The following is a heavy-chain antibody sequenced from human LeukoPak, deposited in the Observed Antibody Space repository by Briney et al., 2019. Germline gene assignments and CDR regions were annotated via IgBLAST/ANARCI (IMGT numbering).Heavy chain of an antibody. CDR2: ISGSGGST. CDR1: GFTFNTYA. V-gene: IGHV3-23*01. J-gene: IGHJ4*02. Sequence: PGGSLRLSCAASGFTFNTYAMSWVRQAPGKGLEWVSAISGSGGSTYYADSVKGRFTISRDNSKNTLYLRMNSLRAEDTAVYYCAKNLGPVDYWGQGTLVTVSS. CDR3: AKNLGPVDY.